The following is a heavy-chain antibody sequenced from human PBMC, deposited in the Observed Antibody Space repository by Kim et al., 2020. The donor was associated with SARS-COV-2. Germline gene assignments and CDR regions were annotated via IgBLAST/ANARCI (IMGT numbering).Heavy chain of an antibody. V-gene: IGHV4-39*07. Sequence: TVSGGSISSSSYYWGWIRQPPGKGLEWIGSIYYSGSTYYNPSLKSRVTISVDTSKNQFSLKLSSVTAADTAVYYCAREVGATAYDVNAFDNW. CDR3: AREVGATAYDVNAFDN. J-gene: IGHJ3*02. CDR2: IYYSGST. CDR1: GGSISSSSYY. D-gene: IGHD1-26*01.